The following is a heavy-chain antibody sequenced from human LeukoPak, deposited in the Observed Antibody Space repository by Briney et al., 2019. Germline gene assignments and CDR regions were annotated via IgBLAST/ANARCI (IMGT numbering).Heavy chain of an antibody. D-gene: IGHD6-25*01. CDR1: GFTFSDYY. CDR2: ISSSGRTI. CDR3: ARVNSGYVPYIGY. J-gene: IGHJ4*02. V-gene: IGHV3-11*04. Sequence: GGSLRLSCAASGFTFSDYYMTWIRQAPGKGLEWVSHISSSGRTIHYADSVKGRFTISRDNAKNSLYLQMNSLRAEDTAVYYCARVNSGYVPYIGYWGQGTLVTVSS.